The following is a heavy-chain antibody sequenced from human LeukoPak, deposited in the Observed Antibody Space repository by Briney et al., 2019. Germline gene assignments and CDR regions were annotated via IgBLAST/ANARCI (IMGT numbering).Heavy chain of an antibody. Sequence: GGSLRLSCAASGFTFSSYAMSWVRQAPGKGLEWVSDISGSGASTYYADSVKGRFTISRDNSKNTLYLQMNSLRAEDTAVYYCAKAGAVVVVAAKYFDYWGQGTLVTVSS. V-gene: IGHV3-23*01. CDR3: AKAGAVVVVAAKYFDY. D-gene: IGHD2-15*01. CDR2: ISGSGAST. CDR1: GFTFSSYA. J-gene: IGHJ4*02.